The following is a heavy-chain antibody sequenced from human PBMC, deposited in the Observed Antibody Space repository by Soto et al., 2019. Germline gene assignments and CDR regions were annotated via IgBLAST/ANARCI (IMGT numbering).Heavy chain of an antibody. Sequence: EVQLVESGGGLVQPGGSLRLSCAASGFTFSSYWMHWVRQAPGEGLIWVSRINGDGSRTTYGDSVKGRFTISRDNARNTVYLPMNGLSAEDTAIYYCARIGTGYYYMDVWGKGTTVTVSS. CDR1: GFTFSSYW. J-gene: IGHJ6*03. CDR3: ARIGTGYYYMDV. CDR2: INGDGSRT. V-gene: IGHV3-74*01. D-gene: IGHD1-1*01.